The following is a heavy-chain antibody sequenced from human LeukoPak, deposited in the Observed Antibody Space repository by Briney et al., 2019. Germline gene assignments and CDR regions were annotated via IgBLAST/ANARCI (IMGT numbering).Heavy chain of an antibody. D-gene: IGHD2-8*01. CDR2: IYYSGNT. CDR3: ARDSGPGNGGAFDI. Sequence: SQTLSLTCSVSGDSSSSGDYYWSWIRQHPGKGLEWIGYIYYSGNTYYNPSLKRRVMMSVDTSKNQFSLKLTSVTAADTAVYYCARDSGPGNGGAFDIWGQGTMVTVSS. V-gene: IGHV4-31*03. J-gene: IGHJ3*02. CDR1: GDSSSSGDYY.